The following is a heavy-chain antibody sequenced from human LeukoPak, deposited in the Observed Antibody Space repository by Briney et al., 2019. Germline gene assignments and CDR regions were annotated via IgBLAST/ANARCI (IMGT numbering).Heavy chain of an antibody. CDR1: GYTFTRYD. V-gene: IGHV1-8*01. D-gene: IGHD1-26*01. J-gene: IGHJ6*02. Sequence: ASVKVSCKASGYTFTRYDINWVRQATGQGLEWMGWMNPNSGNTDYAQKFQGRVTMTRNTSISTAYMELGSLRSEDTAVYYCARRASISRRSYYYGMDVWGQGTTVTVSS. CDR3: ARRASISRRSYYYGMDV. CDR2: MNPNSGNT.